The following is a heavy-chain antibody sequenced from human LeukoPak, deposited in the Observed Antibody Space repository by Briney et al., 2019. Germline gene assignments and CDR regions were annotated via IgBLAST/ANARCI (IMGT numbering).Heavy chain of an antibody. V-gene: IGHV4-61*05. J-gene: IGHJ4*02. CDR1: GGSISSSSYY. D-gene: IGHD3-16*01. CDR3: ARVGGQAVTSHPYFDY. CDR2: IYYSGST. Sequence: MPSETLSLTCTVSGGSISSSSYYWGWIRQPPGKGLEWIGYIYYSGSTNYNPSLKSRVTISVDTSKNQFSLKLSSVTAADTAVYYCARVGGQAVTSHPYFDYWGQGTLVTVSS.